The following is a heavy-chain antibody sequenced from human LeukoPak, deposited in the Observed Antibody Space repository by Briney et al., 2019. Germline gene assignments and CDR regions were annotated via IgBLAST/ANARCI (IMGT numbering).Heavy chain of an antibody. D-gene: IGHD2-15*01. V-gene: IGHV3-30*18. CDR2: ISYDGSNK. Sequence: GGSLRLSCAASGFTFSSYGMHWVRQAPGKGLEWVAVISYDGSNKYYADSVKGRFTISRDNSKNTLYLQMNSLRAEDTAVYYCAKDDCSGGSCYYYYMDVWGKGTTVTVSS. CDR3: AKDDCSGGSCYYYYMDV. J-gene: IGHJ6*03. CDR1: GFTFSSYG.